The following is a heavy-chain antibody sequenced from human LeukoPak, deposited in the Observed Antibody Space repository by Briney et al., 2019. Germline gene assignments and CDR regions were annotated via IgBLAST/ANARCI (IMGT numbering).Heavy chain of an antibody. CDR1: GGSFSGFY. V-gene: IGHV4-34*01. J-gene: IGHJ4*02. CDR3: AREDIAGRVTTILPY. Sequence: SETLSLTCAGYGGSFSGFYWIWIRQTSGKGLEWIGEINHSGSTYYNPSLKSRVTISVDTSKTQFSLNLRSMTAADAGMYYCAREDIAGRVTTILPYWGQGTPVTVSS. D-gene: IGHD5-12*01. CDR2: INHSGST.